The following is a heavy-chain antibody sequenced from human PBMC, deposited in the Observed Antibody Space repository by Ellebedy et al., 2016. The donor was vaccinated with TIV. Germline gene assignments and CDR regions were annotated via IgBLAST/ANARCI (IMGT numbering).Heavy chain of an antibody. CDR3: AKDTNSGWLYYFDG. Sequence: PGGSLRLSCAASGFTFEDYAMHLVRQVPGRGLEWVSGILWNSGTTYYADSVKGRFTIYRDNARNTLHLQMNNLRPEDTALYYCAKDTNSGWLYYFDGWGQGTPVTVSS. D-gene: IGHD6-19*01. CDR1: GFTFEDYA. J-gene: IGHJ4*02. V-gene: IGHV3-9*01. CDR2: ILWNSGTT.